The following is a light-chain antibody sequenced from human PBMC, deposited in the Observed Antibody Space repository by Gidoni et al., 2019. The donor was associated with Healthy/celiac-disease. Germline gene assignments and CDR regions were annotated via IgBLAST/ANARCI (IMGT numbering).Light chain of an antibody. CDR1: QSVSSY. V-gene: IGKV3-11*01. J-gene: IGKJ2*01. CDR2: DAS. Sequence: EIVLTQSPATLSLSPGERAILSCRASQSVSSYLAWYQQKPGQAPRLLIYDASNRATGIPARFSGSGSGTDFTLTISSLEPEDFAVYYCQQRSNWGGTFGQGTKLEIK. CDR3: QQRSNWGGT.